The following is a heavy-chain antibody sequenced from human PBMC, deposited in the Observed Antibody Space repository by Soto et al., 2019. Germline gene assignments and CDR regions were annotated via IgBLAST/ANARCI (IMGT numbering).Heavy chain of an antibody. CDR2: INHSGST. CDR1: GGSFSGYY. J-gene: IGHJ4*02. CDR3: ARGPLRVGATHTFDY. Sequence: SETLSLTCAVYGGSFSGYYWSWIRQPPGKGLEWIGEINHSGSTNYSPSLKSRVTLSVDTSKNQFSLILSSVTAADTAVYHCARGPLRVGATHTFDYWGPGTLVTVSS. V-gene: IGHV4-34*01. D-gene: IGHD1-26*01.